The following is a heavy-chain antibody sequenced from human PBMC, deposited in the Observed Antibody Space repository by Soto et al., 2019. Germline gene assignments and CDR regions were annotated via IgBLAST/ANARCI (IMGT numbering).Heavy chain of an antibody. D-gene: IGHD2-2*01. CDR1: GFSRTTRGMT. V-gene: IGHV2-5*01. J-gene: IGHJ4*02. CDR3: TLRHDSSRGPIY. CDR2: GYE. Sequence: SVPTLVNPTQTLTLTCTFSGFSRTTRGMTVGWIRQPPGKAPEWLALGYEYSPSLQDRIAVTKYTSENQAVLTMTNMDPVDTATYYCTLRHDSSRGPIYWGQGILVTVSS.